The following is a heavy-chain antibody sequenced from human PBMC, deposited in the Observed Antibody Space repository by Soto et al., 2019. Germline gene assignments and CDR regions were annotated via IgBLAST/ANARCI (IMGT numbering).Heavy chain of an antibody. CDR2: ISSSSSYI. Sequence: KTGGSLRLSCAASGFTFSSYAMHWVRQAPGKGLEWVSSISSSSSYIYYADSVKGRFTISRDNAKNSLYLQMNSLRAEDTAVYYCARGHSSTRSWFDPWGQGTLVTVSS. CDR1: GFTFSSYA. V-gene: IGHV3-21*01. CDR3: ARGHSSTRSWFDP. J-gene: IGHJ5*02. D-gene: IGHD6-13*01.